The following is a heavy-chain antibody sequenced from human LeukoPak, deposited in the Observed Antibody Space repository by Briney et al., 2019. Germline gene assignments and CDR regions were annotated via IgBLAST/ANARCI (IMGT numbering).Heavy chain of an antibody. CDR1: GFTFSSYW. D-gene: IGHD3-3*01. Sequence: GGSLRLSCAASGFTFSSYWMYWVRQAPGKGLVWVSRINSDESSTSYADSVKGRFTISRDNAKNALYLQMNSLRAEDTAVYYCARDGAYSTIFYWGQGTLVTVSS. CDR3: ARDGAYSTIFY. V-gene: IGHV3-74*01. CDR2: INSDESST. J-gene: IGHJ4*01.